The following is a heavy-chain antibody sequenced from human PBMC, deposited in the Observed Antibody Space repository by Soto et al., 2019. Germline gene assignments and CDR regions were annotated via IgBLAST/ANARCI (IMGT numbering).Heavy chain of an antibody. Sequence: LSLTCTVSGGSISSGDYYWSWIRQPPGKGLEWIGYIYYSGSTYYNPSLKSRVTISVDTSKNQFSLKLSSVTAADTAVYYCARDNILGILYGGMDVWGQGTTVTVSS. V-gene: IGHV4-30-4*01. CDR1: GGSISSGDYY. CDR2: IYYSGST. D-gene: IGHD3-3*01. CDR3: ARDNILGILYGGMDV. J-gene: IGHJ6*02.